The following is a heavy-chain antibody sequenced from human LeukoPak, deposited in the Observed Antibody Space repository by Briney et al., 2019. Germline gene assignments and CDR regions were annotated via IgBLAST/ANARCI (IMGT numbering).Heavy chain of an antibody. J-gene: IGHJ4*02. CDR1: GFTVSSNY. V-gene: IGHV3-53*01. CDR2: IYSGGST. D-gene: IGHD1-14*01. Sequence: QPGGSLRLSCAASGFTVSSNYMSWVRQAPGKGLEWASVIYSGGSTYYADSVKGRFTISRDNSKNTLYLQMNSLRAEDTAVYYCARGAPSGGNLFEYWGQGTLVTVSS. CDR3: ARGAPSGGNLFEY.